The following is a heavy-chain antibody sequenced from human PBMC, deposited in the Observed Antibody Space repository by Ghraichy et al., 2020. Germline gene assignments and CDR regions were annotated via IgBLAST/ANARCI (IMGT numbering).Heavy chain of an antibody. CDR3: ARDSRNWNYMDYYYYMDV. CDR1: GYSFTGYY. Sequence: ASVKVSCKASGYSFTGYYMHWVRQAPGQGLEWMGRINPNSGGTNYAQKFQGRVTMTRDTSISTAYMELSRLRSDDTAVYYCARDSRNWNYMDYYYYMDVWGKGTTVTVSS. D-gene: IGHD1-7*01. V-gene: IGHV1-2*06. CDR2: INPNSGGT. J-gene: IGHJ6*03.